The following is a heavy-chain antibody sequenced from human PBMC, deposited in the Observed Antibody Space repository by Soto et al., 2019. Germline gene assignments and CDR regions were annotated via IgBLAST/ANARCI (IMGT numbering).Heavy chain of an antibody. CDR1: GGSISSGGYS. V-gene: IGHV4-30-2*01. Sequence: SETLSLTCAVSGGSISSGGYSWSWIRQPPGKGLEWIGYIYHSGSTYYNPSLKSRVTISVDRSKNQFSLKLSSVTAADTAVYYCARTGTTSYYYGMDVWGQGTTVTVS. D-gene: IGHD1-7*01. CDR3: ARTGTTSYYYGMDV. CDR2: IYHSGST. J-gene: IGHJ6*02.